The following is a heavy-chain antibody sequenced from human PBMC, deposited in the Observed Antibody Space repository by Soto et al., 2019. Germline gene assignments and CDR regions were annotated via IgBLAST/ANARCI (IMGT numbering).Heavy chain of an antibody. CDR3: AKQRGTYYDFWSGPAPNYYYYYGMDV. J-gene: IGHJ6*02. D-gene: IGHD3-3*01. V-gene: IGHV4-39*01. Sequence: PSETLSLTCTVSGGSISSSSYYWVWIRQPPGKGLEGIVSIYYSGSTYYNPALKSRVTISVDTSKNQFSLKLSSVTAEDTAVYYCAKQRGTYYDFWSGPAPNYYYYYGMDVWGQGTTVTVSS. CDR2: IYYSGST. CDR1: GGSISSSSYY.